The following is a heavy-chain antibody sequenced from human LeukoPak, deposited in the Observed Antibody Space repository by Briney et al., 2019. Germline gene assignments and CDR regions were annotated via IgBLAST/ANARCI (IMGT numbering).Heavy chain of an antibody. CDR3: ARHDNRGYYSLHY. J-gene: IGHJ4*02. Sequence: SETLSLTCTASGVAISSYYWTWIRQPPGKGLEWIGYMSHSGSTNYNPSLKSRVTTSVDTSKSQFSLKLISVTAADTAVYYCARHDNRGYYSLHYWGQGALVTVSS. D-gene: IGHD3-22*01. CDR2: MSHSGST. V-gene: IGHV4-59*08. CDR1: GVAISSYY.